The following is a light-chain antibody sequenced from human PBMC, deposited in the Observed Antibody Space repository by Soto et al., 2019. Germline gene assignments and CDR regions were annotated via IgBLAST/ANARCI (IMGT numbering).Light chain of an antibody. CDR1: QDISNY. CDR3: QQSYSTPRIT. J-gene: IGKJ5*01. Sequence: DIQMTQSPSSLSASVGDRVTITCQASQDISNYLNWYQQKPGKAPKLLIYDASNLETGVPSRFSGSGSGTDFTFTISSLQPEDIATYYCQQSYSTPRITFGQGTRLEIK. CDR2: DAS. V-gene: IGKV1-33*01.